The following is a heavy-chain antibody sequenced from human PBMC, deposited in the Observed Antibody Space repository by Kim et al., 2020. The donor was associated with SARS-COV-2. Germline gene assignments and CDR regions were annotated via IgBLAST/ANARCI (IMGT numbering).Heavy chain of an antibody. D-gene: IGHD2-15*01. V-gene: IGHV3-30*04. CDR2: ISYDGSNK. CDR3: ARDRVGGGNPRIFDY. CDR1: GFTFSSYA. J-gene: IGHJ4*02. Sequence: GGSLRLSCAASGFTFSSYAMHWVRQAPGKGLEWVAVISYDGSNKYYADSVKGRFTISRDNSKNTLYLQMNSLRAEDTAVYYCARDRVGGGNPRIFDYWGQGTLVTVSS.